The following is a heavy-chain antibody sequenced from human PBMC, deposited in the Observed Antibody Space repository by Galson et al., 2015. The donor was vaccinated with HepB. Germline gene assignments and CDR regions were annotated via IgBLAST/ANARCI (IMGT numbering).Heavy chain of an antibody. V-gene: IGHV3-30*03. J-gene: IGHJ6*02. Sequence: SLRLSCAASEFSFSSSGMHWVRQAPGKGLEWVAVISYEGSNIYYEESVKGRFIISRDNSKSTLYLQMNSLRHEDTPVYYFAIDPGATYLYGMDVRGQGTTVTV. D-gene: IGHD1-26*01. CDR3: AIDPGATYLYGMDV. CDR2: ISYEGSNI. CDR1: EFSFSSSG.